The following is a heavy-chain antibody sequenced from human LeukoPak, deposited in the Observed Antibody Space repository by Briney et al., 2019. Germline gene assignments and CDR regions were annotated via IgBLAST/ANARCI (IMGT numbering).Heavy chain of an antibody. CDR1: GGSFSGYY. V-gene: IGHV4-34*01. CDR2: INHSGST. D-gene: IGHD3-22*01. J-gene: IGHJ4*02. Sequence: SETLSLTCAVYGGSFSGYYWSWIRQPPGKGLEWIGEINHSGSTNYNPSLKSRVTISVDTSKNQFSLNLSSVTAADTAVYYCARGGGYDSSGYRDYWGQGTLVTVSS. CDR3: ARGGGYDSSGYRDY.